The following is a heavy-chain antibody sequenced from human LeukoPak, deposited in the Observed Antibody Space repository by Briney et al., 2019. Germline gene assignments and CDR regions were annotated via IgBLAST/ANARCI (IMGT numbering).Heavy chain of an antibody. J-gene: IGHJ3*02. CDR3: AREDSGFQI. CDR1: GGSFNDYF. V-gene: IGHV4-59*01. CDR2: IYHTGGT. Sequence: SETLSLTCTVSGGSFNDYFWSWIRQPPGKGLEWIGYIYHTGGTHYNPSLKSRVTMSLDTSKNQFSLKLSSVTALDTAVYFCAREDSGFQIWGQGTMVTVS.